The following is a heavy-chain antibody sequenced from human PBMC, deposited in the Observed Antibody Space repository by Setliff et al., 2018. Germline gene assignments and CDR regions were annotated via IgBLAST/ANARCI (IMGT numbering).Heavy chain of an antibody. Sequence: PGGSLRLSCAASGFIFSFHSMNWIRQAAGRGLEWLSYISPRSSTIYIADSVRGRLTISRDDARNSLYLHMTDLSAEDTAIYYCATSYYYDSSGYRFFDNWGQGTRVTVSS. CDR3: ATSYYYDSSGYRFFDN. V-gene: IGHV3-48*01. CDR2: ISPRSSTI. J-gene: IGHJ4*02. CDR1: GFIFSFHS. D-gene: IGHD3-22*01.